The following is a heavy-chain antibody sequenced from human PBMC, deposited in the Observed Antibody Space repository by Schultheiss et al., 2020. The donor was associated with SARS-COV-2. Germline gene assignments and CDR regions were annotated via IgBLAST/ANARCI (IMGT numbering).Heavy chain of an antibody. Sequence: ASVKVSCKASGYTFIGYYMQWVRQAPGQGLEWMGRINPNSGGTNYAQKFQGRVTMTRDTSISTAYMELNSLTSDDTAVYYCARDIAARVAGSLPAWFDPWGQGTLVTVSS. V-gene: IGHV1-2*06. J-gene: IGHJ5*02. CDR3: ARDIAARVAGSLPAWFDP. CDR1: GYTFIGYY. D-gene: IGHD6-19*01. CDR2: INPNSGGT.